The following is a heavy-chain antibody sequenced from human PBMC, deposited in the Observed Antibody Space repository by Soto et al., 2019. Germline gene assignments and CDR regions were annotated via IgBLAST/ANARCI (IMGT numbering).Heavy chain of an antibody. D-gene: IGHD3-10*01. CDR3: ARVTSLVRGVNDTGFDP. CDR2: IIPMYGQA. Sequence: QVPLVQSGAEVKKPGYSVTVSCKASGGTFSSYAIHWVRQAPGQGLEWMGGIIPMYGQAKYAQRSQARLTNTADESTTHVDMVPTRLTSPATPVYYFARVTSLVRGVNDTGFDPWGHGTLVTVSS. V-gene: IGHV1-69*01. CDR1: GGTFSSYA. J-gene: IGHJ5*02.